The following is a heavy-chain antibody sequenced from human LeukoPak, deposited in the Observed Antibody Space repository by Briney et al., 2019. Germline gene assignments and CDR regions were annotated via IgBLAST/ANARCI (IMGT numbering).Heavy chain of an antibody. Sequence: GGSLRLSCAASGFTFSSYWMSWVRQAPGKGLEWMANIKQEGSQKYYVDSVKGRFTISRDNAKNSLYLQIRSLRAEDTAVYYCARASSRAFWGQGTLVTVS. V-gene: IGHV3-7*01. CDR3: ARASSRAF. CDR1: GFTFSSYW. J-gene: IGHJ4*02. D-gene: IGHD6-13*01. CDR2: IKQEGSQK.